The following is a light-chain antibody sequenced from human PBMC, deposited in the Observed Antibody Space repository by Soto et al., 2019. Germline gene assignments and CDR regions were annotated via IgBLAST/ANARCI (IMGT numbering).Light chain of an antibody. J-gene: IGKJ1*01. V-gene: IGKV2-28*01. Sequence: DSVMTQFPLSLSVTPGEPASISCRSSQSLLHSDGYNYLDWYVQKPGQSPQLLIYWGSNRASGVPDRFSGSGSGTDFTLKISRVEAGDVGVYYCMQALQIRVEFGQGTKVEIK. CDR2: WGS. CDR3: MQALQIRVE. CDR1: QSLLHSDGYNY.